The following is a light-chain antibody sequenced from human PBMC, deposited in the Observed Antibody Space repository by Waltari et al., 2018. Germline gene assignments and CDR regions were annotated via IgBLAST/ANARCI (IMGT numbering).Light chain of an antibody. Sequence: EIVLTQPPGTLSLTPVKSASLSCRTSQSVTRASAWYQQKPGQAPRLLIYGASNRATGIPDRFSGSGSGTDFSLTISSLEPEDFAVYYCQHYLRLPVTFGQGTKVEVK. J-gene: IGKJ1*01. CDR1: QSVTRAS. CDR3: QHYLRLPVT. V-gene: IGKV3-20*01. CDR2: GAS.